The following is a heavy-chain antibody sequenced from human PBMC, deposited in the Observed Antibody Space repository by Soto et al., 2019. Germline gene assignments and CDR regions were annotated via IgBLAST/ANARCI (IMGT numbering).Heavy chain of an antibody. CDR2: LNWNSVTP. D-gene: IGHD1-26*01. CDR3: VKDISGAYSGPNYDA. J-gene: IGHJ4*02. V-gene: IGHV3-9*01. Sequence: LRLSCAASGFNFGDYAMRWVRQTPGQGLEWVSGLNWNSVTPGYGDSVKGRFSISRDNGKYALYLQMTSLRPEDTALYYCVKDISGAYSGPNYDAWGQGTLVTVSS. CDR1: GFNFGDYA.